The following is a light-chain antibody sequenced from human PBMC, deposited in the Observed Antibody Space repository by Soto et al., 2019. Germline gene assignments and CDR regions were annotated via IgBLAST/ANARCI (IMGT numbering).Light chain of an antibody. J-gene: IGLJ2*01. CDR1: NSNIGNNY. Sequence: QSVLTQPPSVSAAPGQKVTISCSGSNSNIGNNYVSWYQQLPGTAPKLVIYDNDKRPSGVPDRFSASKSGTSATLGITGLQTGDEADYYCGTWDSSLSAVVFGGGTKVTVL. CDR3: GTWDSSLSAVV. V-gene: IGLV1-51*01. CDR2: DND.